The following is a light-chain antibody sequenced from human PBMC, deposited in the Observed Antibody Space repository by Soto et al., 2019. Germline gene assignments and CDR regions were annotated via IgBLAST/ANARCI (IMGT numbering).Light chain of an antibody. Sequence: QSVLTQPPSVSAAPGQKVTISCSGSSSNVGKNHVSWYQQFPGAAPKVLIHANDQRPSGIPDRFSGSKSGTSATLDITGLQTGDGADYYCGTWEDGLRAMIFGGGTKLTVL. J-gene: IGLJ2*01. CDR1: SSNVGKNH. V-gene: IGLV1-51*01. CDR3: GTWEDGLRAMI. CDR2: AND.